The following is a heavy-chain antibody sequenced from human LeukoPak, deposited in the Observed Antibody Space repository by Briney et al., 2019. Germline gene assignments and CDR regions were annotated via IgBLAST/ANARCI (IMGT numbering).Heavy chain of an antibody. CDR2: ISYDGSNK. CDR3: ARGDYDILTGAVSPDLGFDY. Sequence: GGSLRLSCAASGFTFSSYAMHWVRQAPGKGLEWVAVISYDGSNKYYADSVKGRFTIPRDNSKNTLYLQMNSLRAEDTAVYYCARGDYDILTGAVSPDLGFDYWGQGTLVTVSS. CDR1: GFTFSSYA. J-gene: IGHJ4*02. D-gene: IGHD3-9*01. V-gene: IGHV3-30*07.